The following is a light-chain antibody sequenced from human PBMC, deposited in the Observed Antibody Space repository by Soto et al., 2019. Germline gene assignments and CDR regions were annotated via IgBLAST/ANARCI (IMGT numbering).Light chain of an antibody. V-gene: IGKV3-20*01. CDR1: QSVSNDF. J-gene: IGKJ1*01. CDR2: GAS. CDR3: QQYGSSPPRT. Sequence: EIVLTQSPGILSLSPGERATLSCRASQSVSNDFLAWYQQKPGQAPRLLVFGASTMATDVPDRFSGSGSGADFTLTISRLEPEDFAVYYCQQYGSSPPRTFGQGTQVEMK.